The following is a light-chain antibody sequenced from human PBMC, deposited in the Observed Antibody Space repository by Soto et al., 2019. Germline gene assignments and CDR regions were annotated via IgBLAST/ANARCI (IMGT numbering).Light chain of an antibody. V-gene: IGKV2-30*02. CDR2: KVS. Sequence: DVVVTQSPLSLPVTLGQAASISCRSSQGLVHSDGNTYLGWFLHKPGQSPTHLIHKVSNRDSGVPDRFSGSGSGTDFTLKISRVEAEDVGVYYCMQGTQWPPITFGQGTRLEIK. J-gene: IGKJ5*01. CDR1: QGLVHSDGNTY. CDR3: MQGTQWPPIT.